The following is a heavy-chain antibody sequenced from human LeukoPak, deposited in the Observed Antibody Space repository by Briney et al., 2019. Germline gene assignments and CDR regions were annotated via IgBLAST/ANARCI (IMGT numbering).Heavy chain of an antibody. J-gene: IGHJ6*02. D-gene: IGHD3-22*01. CDR2: IYHSGST. CDR1: GVSISSSNW. V-gene: IGHV4-4*02. Sequence: SETLSLTCAVSGVSISSSNWWSWVRQPPGKGLEWIGEIYHSGSTNYNPSLKSRVTISVDKSKNQFSLKLSSVTAADTAVYYCARLVSYDSSGYYFPGYYGMDVWGQGTTVTVSS. CDR3: ARLVSYDSSGYYFPGYYGMDV.